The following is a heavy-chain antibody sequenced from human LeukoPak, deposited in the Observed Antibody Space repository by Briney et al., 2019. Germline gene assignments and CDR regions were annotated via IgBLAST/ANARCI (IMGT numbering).Heavy chain of an antibody. V-gene: IGHV1-69*05. D-gene: IGHD3-22*01. Sequence: SVKVSCKACGGTFSSYAISWVRQAPGQGLEWMGGIIPIFGTANYAQKFQGRVTITTDESTSTAYMELSSLRSEDTAVYYCARALQWVSSGYYFGARVAFDIWGQGTMVTVSS. CDR2: IIPIFGTA. CDR1: GGTFSSYA. J-gene: IGHJ3*02. CDR3: ARALQWVSSGYYFGARVAFDI.